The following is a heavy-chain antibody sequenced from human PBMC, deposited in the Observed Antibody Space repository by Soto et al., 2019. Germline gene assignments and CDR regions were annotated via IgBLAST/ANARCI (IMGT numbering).Heavy chain of an antibody. CDR1: GFTFSSYS. Sequence: GGSLRLSCAASGFTFSSYSMNWVRQAPGKGLEWVSSISSSSSYIYYADSVKGRFTISRDNAKNSLYLQMNSLRAEDTAVYYCARDRPAFSPEGYYYYMDVWGKGTTVTVSS. J-gene: IGHJ6*03. D-gene: IGHD6-25*01. V-gene: IGHV3-21*01. CDR2: ISSSSSYI. CDR3: ARDRPAFSPEGYYYYMDV.